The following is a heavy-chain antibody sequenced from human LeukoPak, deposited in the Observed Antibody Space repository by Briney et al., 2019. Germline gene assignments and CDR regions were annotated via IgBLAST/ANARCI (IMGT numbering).Heavy chain of an antibody. Sequence: ASVKVSCKAPGYTFTGYYMHWVRQAPGQGLEWMGWINLNRGGANYAQKFQGRVTMTRDTSISTAYMELSRLRSDDTAVYYCARVEDSRDIVVVPAAIPKDYWGQGTLVTVSS. CDR2: INLNRGGA. D-gene: IGHD2-2*02. CDR3: ARVEDSRDIVVVPAAIPKDY. CDR1: GYTFTGYY. J-gene: IGHJ4*02. V-gene: IGHV1-2*02.